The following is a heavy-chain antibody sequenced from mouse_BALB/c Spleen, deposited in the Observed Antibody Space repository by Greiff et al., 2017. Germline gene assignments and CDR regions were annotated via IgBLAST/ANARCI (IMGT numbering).Heavy chain of an antibody. Sequence: DVHLVESGGGLVQPGGSRKLSCAASGFTFSSFGMHWVRQAPEKGLEWVAYISSGSSTIYYADTVKGRFTISRDNPKNTLFLQMTSLRSEDTAMYYCARSDTTVVDYWGQGTTLTVSS. V-gene: IGHV5-17*02. D-gene: IGHD1-1*01. CDR1: GFTFSSFG. CDR3: ARSDTTVVDY. CDR2: ISSGSSTI. J-gene: IGHJ2*01.